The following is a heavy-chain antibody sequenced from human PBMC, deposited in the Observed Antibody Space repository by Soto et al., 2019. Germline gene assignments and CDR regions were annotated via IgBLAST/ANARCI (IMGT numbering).Heavy chain of an antibody. CDR2: IWYDGSNK. D-gene: IGHD1-26*01. Sequence: GGSVRLSCAASGFTFSSYGIHGARHAAAKGLEWLAVIWYDGSNKDYASTVKGRFTISTDNSKNAPYLQISRLRDEDRAVYFVPREVGAHPCDYCGQGTLGTVS. CDR3: PREVGAHPCDY. V-gene: IGHV3-33*01. CDR1: GFTFSSYG. J-gene: IGHJ4*02.